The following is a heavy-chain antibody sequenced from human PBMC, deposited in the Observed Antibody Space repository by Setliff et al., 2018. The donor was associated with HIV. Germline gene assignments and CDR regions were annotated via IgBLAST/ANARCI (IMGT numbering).Heavy chain of an antibody. CDR1: GGSISTYY. Sequence: SETLSLTCSVSGGSISTYYWSWIRQPPGQGLEWIGYIYYSGSTNYNPSLKSLVTISVNKPKNQFSLKLRSVTAAVTAVYYCARVVRQVPASYYYYYYMDVWGKGTTVTVSS. J-gene: IGHJ6*03. V-gene: IGHV4-59*01. CDR3: ARVVRQVPASYYYYYYMDV. D-gene: IGHD2-2*01. CDR2: IYYSGST.